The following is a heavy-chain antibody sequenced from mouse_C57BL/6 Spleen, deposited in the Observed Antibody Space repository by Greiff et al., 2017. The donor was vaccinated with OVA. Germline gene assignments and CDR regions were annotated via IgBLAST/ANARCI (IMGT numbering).Heavy chain of an antibody. CDR1: GYTFTDYE. CDR2: IDPETGGT. Sequence: QVQLQQSGAELVRPGASVTLSCKASGYTFTDYEMHWVKQTPVHGLEWIGAIDPETGGTAYNQKFKGKAILTADKSSSTAYMALRSLTSEDSAVYYCTSPNDGFFDYWGQGTTLTVSS. V-gene: IGHV1-15*01. D-gene: IGHD2-3*01. J-gene: IGHJ2*01. CDR3: TSPNDGFFDY.